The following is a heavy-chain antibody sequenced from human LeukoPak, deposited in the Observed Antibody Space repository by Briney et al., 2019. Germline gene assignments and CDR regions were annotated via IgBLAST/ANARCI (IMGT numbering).Heavy chain of an antibody. Sequence: SGGSLRLSCAASGFTFSSCSMNWVRQAPGKGLEWVSSISSSSSYIYYADSVKGRFTISRDNAKNSLYLQMNSLRAEDTAVYYCASSSSVYPDYWGQGTLVTVSS. CDR2: ISSSSSYI. CDR1: GFTFSSCS. V-gene: IGHV3-21*01. J-gene: IGHJ4*02. CDR3: ASSSSVYPDY. D-gene: IGHD3-16*01.